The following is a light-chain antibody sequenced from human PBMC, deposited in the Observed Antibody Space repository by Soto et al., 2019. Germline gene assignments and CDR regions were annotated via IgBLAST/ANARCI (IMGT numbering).Light chain of an antibody. CDR1: NSNIGSNT. Sequence: QSVLTQPPSTSGTPGQRVTISCSGSNSNIGSNTVNWYQQLPGTAPKVVIYRNDQRPSGVPDRFSGSKSGTSATLAISWLQSEDEADYYCSSWDDSLNVFFGGGTKLTVL. V-gene: IGLV1-44*01. CDR2: RND. J-gene: IGLJ2*01. CDR3: SSWDDSLNVF.